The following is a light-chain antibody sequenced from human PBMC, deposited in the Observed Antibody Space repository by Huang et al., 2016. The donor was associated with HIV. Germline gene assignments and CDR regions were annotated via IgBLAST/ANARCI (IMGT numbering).Light chain of an antibody. CDR3: MQALQTSFT. V-gene: IGKV2-28*01. Sequence: DIVMTQSPISLPVTPGQPASISCRSSQSLQNSNGYNYFDWYVQKPGQSPRLLIYMGSNRASGVPDRFSGSGSGTDFTLRISRVEAEDVGVYYCMQALQTSFTFGGGTKVEIK. J-gene: IGKJ4*01. CDR1: QSLQNSNGYNY. CDR2: MGS.